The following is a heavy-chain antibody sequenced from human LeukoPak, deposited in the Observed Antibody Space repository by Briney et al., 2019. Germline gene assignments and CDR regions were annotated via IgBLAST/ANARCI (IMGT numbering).Heavy chain of an antibody. J-gene: IGHJ5*02. D-gene: IGHD3-10*01. CDR2: IYYSGST. CDR3: AKHVKYGSGSLWNWFDP. Sequence: PPETLSLTCTVSGGSISSYYWSWIRQPPGKGLEWIGYIYYSGSTNYNPSLKSRVTISVDTSKNQFSLKLGSVTAADTAVYYCAKHVKYGSGSLWNWFDPWGQGTLVTVSS. CDR1: GGSISSYY. V-gene: IGHV4-59*01.